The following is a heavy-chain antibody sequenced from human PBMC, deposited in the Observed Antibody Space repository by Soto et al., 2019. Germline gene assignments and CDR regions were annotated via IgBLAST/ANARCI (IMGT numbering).Heavy chain of an antibody. CDR3: ARYREHYYYGMDV. CDR2: ISYDGSNK. Sequence: QVQLLESGGGVVQPGRSLRLSCAASGFTFSSYAMHWVRQAPGKGLEWVAVISYDGSNKYYADSVKGRFTISRDNSKNTLYLQMNSLRAEDTAVYYCARYREHYYYGMDVWGQGTTVTVSS. CDR1: GFTFSSYA. D-gene: IGHD1-26*01. J-gene: IGHJ6*02. V-gene: IGHV3-30-3*01.